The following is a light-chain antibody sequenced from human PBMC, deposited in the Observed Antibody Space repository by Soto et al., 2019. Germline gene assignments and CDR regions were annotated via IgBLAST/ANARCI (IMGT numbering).Light chain of an antibody. Sequence: DIQMTQSPSTLSASVGDRVTITCRASQSISSWLAWYQQKPGKAPKVMIYKASSLESGVPSRFSGSGAGTECTLTLSSLQPDDFGTYYCQQYNNYPRTCGQGTKVEV. V-gene: IGKV1-5*03. CDR3: QQYNNYPRT. J-gene: IGKJ1*01. CDR2: KAS. CDR1: QSISSW.